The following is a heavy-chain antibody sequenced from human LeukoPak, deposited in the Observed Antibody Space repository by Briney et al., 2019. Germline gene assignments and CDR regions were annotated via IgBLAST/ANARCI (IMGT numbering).Heavy chain of an antibody. V-gene: IGHV3-30*18. CDR2: ISYDGSNK. D-gene: IGHD3-22*01. CDR3: AKPRYYDSSGYPRLGRGPIDY. J-gene: IGHJ4*02. CDR1: GFTFSSYG. Sequence: GRSLRLSCAASGFTFSSYGMHWVRQAPGKGLEWVAVISYDGSNKYYADSVKGRFTISRDNSKNTLYLQMNSLRAEDTAVYYCAKPRYYDSSGYPRLGRGPIDYWGQGTLVTVSS.